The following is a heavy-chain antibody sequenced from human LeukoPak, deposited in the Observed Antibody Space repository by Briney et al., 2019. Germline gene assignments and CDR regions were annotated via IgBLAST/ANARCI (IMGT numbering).Heavy chain of an antibody. D-gene: IGHD3-22*01. J-gene: IGHJ5*02. CDR3: AKVKSYYDSSPGS. CDR2: ISGSGGST. V-gene: IGHV3-23*01. Sequence: TGGSLRLSCAASGFTFSSYAMSWVRQAPGKGLEWVSAISGSGGSTYYADSVKGRFTISRDNSTNTLSLQMNSLRAEDTAVYYCAKVKSYYDSSPGSWGQGTLVTVSS. CDR1: GFTFSSYA.